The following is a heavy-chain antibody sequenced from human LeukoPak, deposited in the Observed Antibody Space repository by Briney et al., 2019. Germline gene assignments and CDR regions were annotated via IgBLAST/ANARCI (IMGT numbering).Heavy chain of an antibody. CDR2: SDYSGGT. J-gene: IGHJ4*02. Sequence: SQTLSLTCTVSGASISSTVHYWAWIRQSPGKGLEWIGSSDYSGGTTYNPSLNSRVTVSVDTSKNQFSLKLTSVTAADTAVYYCARDFGDFRTDYWGQGTLVTVSS. CDR3: ARDFGDFRTDY. V-gene: IGHV4-39*01. D-gene: IGHD4-17*01. CDR1: GASISSTVHY.